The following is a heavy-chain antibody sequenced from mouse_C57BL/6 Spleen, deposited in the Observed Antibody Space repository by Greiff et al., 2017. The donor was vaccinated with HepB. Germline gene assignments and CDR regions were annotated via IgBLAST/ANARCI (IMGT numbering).Heavy chain of an antibody. CDR3: ARMDYGGSYAWFAY. CDR1: GYSFTGYF. D-gene: IGHD1-1*01. J-gene: IGHJ3*01. Sequence: VQLQQSGPELVKPGDSVKISCKASGYSFTGYFMNWVMQSHGKSLEWIGRINPYNGDTFYNQKFKGKATLTVDKSSSTAHMELRSLTSEDSAVYYCARMDYGGSYAWFAYWGQGTLVTVSA. CDR2: INPYNGDT. V-gene: IGHV1-20*01.